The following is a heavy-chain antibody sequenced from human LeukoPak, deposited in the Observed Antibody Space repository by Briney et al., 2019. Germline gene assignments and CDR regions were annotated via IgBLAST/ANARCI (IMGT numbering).Heavy chain of an antibody. J-gene: IGHJ6*02. V-gene: IGHV3-30*19. D-gene: IGHD6-13*01. CDR3: ARVLYSSSWYGYYYYGMDV. CDR2: ISYDGSKK. CDR1: EFNFSPYA. Sequence: GRSLRLSCEASEFNFSPYAMHWVRQAPGKGLEWVAVISYDGSKKYYADSVKGRFTISRDNSKNTLYLQMNSLRAEDTAGYYCARVLYSSSWYGYYYYGMDVWGQGTTVTVSS.